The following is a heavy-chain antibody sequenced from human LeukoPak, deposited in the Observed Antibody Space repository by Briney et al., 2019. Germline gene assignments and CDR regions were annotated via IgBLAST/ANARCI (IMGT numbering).Heavy chain of an antibody. D-gene: IGHD3-22*01. CDR3: AKDPGDYDSSGYYDY. Sequence: GGSLRLSCAASGFTFSSYAMSWVRQAPGKGLEWVSAISGSGGSTYYADSVKGRFTISRDNSKNTLYLQMNSLRAEDTAVYYCAKDPGDYDSSGYYDYWGQGTLVTVSS. CDR2: ISGSGGST. J-gene: IGHJ4*02. CDR1: GFTFSSYA. V-gene: IGHV3-23*01.